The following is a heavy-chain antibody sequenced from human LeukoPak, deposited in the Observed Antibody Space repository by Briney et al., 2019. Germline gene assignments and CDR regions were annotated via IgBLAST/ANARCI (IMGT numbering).Heavy chain of an antibody. V-gene: IGHV4-34*01. CDR3: ARVPLRFLEPFDY. Sequence: PSETLSLTCAVYGGSFIGYYWSWIRQPPGKGLEWIGEINHSGGANYNPSPKSRVTISADTSKSQFSLKLGSVTAADTAAYYCARVPLRFLEPFDYWGQGTLVTVSS. J-gene: IGHJ4*02. CDR1: GGSFIGYY. D-gene: IGHD3-3*01. CDR2: INHSGGA.